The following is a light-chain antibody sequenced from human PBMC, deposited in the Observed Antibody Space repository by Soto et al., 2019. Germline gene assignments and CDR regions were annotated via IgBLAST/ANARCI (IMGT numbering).Light chain of an antibody. J-gene: IGKJ4*01. CDR2: GAS. CDR1: QSVSSSY. CDR3: QQDVSSPLT. Sequence: EIVLTQSPGTLSLSPGERATLSCRASQSVSSSYLAWYQQKPGQAPRLLIYGASSRATGIPDRFSGSGSGTAFTLTISRLEPEDFVVYYCQQDVSSPLTFGGETTVEVK. V-gene: IGKV3-20*01.